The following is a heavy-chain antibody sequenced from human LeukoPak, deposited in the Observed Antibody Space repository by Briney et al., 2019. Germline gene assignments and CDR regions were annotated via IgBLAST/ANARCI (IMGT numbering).Heavy chain of an antibody. D-gene: IGHD2-2*01. J-gene: IGHJ4*02. CDR3: AKGSGGVVVPAAIWRD. CDR1: GFSFSTYG. V-gene: IGHV3-30*02. Sequence: GGSLRLSCAASGFSFSTYGMHWVRQAPGKGLEWVAFIRYDGGNKYYADSVKGRFTISRDNSKNTLYLQMNSLRAEDTAVYYCAKGSGGVVVPAAIWRDWGQGTLVTVSS. CDR2: IRYDGGNK.